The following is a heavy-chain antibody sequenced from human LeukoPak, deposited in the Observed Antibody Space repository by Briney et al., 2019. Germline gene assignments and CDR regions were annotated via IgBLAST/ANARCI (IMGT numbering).Heavy chain of an antibody. Sequence: GGSLRLSCAASGFTFSSYGMHWVRQAPGKGLEWVAVISYDGSNKYYADSVKGRFTISRDNSKNTLYLQMNSLRAEDTAVYYCARDFFTTVTSSWFDPWGQETLVTVSS. CDR3: ARDFFTTVTSSWFDP. J-gene: IGHJ5*02. V-gene: IGHV3-30*03. CDR1: GFTFSSYG. D-gene: IGHD4-17*01. CDR2: ISYDGSNK.